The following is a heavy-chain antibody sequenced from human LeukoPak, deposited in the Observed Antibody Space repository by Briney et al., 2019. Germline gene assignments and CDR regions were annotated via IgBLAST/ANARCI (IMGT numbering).Heavy chain of an antibody. CDR3: ASRREEVYCGGDCYPFDY. V-gene: IGHV4-4*02. CDR2: IYHSGST. J-gene: IGHJ4*02. CDR1: GGSISSSNW. Sequence: PSETLSLTCTVSGGSISSSNWWSWVRQPPGKGLEWIGEIYHSGSTNYNPSLKSRVTISVDKSKNQFSLKLSSVTAADTAVYYCASRREEVYCGGDCYPFDYWGQGTLVTVSS. D-gene: IGHD2-21*02.